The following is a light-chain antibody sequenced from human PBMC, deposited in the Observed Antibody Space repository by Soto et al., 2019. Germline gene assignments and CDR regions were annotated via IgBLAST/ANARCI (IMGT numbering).Light chain of an antibody. CDR3: QQCYSDFRT. CDR1: QSISNC. Sequence: DIQMTQSPSYLSASVGDRVTITCRASQSISNCLNWYQQKPGEAPKFLIYAASTLQSGVPSRFSGSGSGTDFTLTISGLQHEDFETYSCQQCYSDFRTLGPGTKVDIK. V-gene: IGKV1-39*01. J-gene: IGKJ3*01. CDR2: AAS.